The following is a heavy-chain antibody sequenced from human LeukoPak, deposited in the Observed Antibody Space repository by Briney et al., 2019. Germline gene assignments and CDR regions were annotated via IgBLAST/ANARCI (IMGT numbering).Heavy chain of an antibody. V-gene: IGHV4-39*02. J-gene: IGHJ6*03. CDR1: GASISSSDYY. CDR3: ARLTHSYYSDTSGYYPYYYMDV. Sequence: SETLSLACSVSGASISSSDYYWGWIRQPPGKGLEWIGRINYSGSTYYNPSLKSRVTISVDTSKNHFSLRLASMTAADTAVYYCARLTHSYYSDTSGYYPYYYMDVWGKGTTVTVSS. CDR2: INYSGST. D-gene: IGHD3-22*01.